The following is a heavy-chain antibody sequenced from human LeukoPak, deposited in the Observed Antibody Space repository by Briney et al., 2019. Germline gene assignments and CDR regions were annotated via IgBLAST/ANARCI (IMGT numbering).Heavy chain of an antibody. CDR3: ATYDSGWYLTY. V-gene: IGHV3-48*01. Sequence: GGSLRLSCAASGFTFSRSSMNWVRQAPGKGLEWVSFIDRDSSITYYADSVRGRFIISRDNARNSLFLQMNSLRAEDTAVYFCATYDSGWYLTYWGQGTLVTASS. CDR2: IDRDSSIT. D-gene: IGHD6-19*01. J-gene: IGHJ4*02. CDR1: GFTFSRSS.